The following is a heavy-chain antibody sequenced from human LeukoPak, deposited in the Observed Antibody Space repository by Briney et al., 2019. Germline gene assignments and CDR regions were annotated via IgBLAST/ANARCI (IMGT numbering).Heavy chain of an antibody. J-gene: IGHJ6*02. D-gene: IGHD2-2*02. V-gene: IGHV1-2*02. Sequence: ASVKVSCKASGYTFTGYYMHWVRQAPGQGLEWMGWINPNSGGTNYAQKFQGRVTMTRDTSISTAYMELSRLRSDDTAVYYCARFRHDIVVVPAAIPGYYGMDVWGQGTTVTVSS. CDR1: GYTFTGYY. CDR2: INPNSGGT. CDR3: ARFRHDIVVVPAAIPGYYGMDV.